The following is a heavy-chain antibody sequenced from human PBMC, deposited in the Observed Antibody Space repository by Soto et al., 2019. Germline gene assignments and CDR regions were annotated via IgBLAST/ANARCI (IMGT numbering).Heavy chain of an antibody. D-gene: IGHD2-15*01. Sequence: GGSLRLSCVASGFTLSYHYIDWVRQAPGKGREWVGRTRDKAKSYSTEYAAPVKGRFTLSRDNSKNSVYLKMDSLKIEDTALYFCARAIVYDYWGQGTLVTVSS. J-gene: IGHJ4*02. CDR2: TRDKAKSYST. CDR1: GFTLSYHY. CDR3: ARAIVYDY. V-gene: IGHV3-72*01.